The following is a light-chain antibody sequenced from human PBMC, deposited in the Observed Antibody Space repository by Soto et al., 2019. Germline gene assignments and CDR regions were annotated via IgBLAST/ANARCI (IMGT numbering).Light chain of an antibody. CDR3: HHYCTPSLT. Sequence: IVLTQSPGTLSLSPGERATLSCRVSEGVSSSYLAGYQQKPGQAPRFLIYGASSWATGIPDRFSGSGSGTDFTLTISSLEPEDVAVYYCHHYCTPSLTFRGGTKVELK. CDR1: EGVSSSY. V-gene: IGKV3-20*01. CDR2: GAS. J-gene: IGKJ4*01.